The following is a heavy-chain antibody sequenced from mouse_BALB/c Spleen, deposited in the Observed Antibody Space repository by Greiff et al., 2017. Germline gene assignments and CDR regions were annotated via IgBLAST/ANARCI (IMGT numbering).Heavy chain of an antibody. J-gene: IGHJ4*01. CDR2: ISSGGST. CDR3: ARGPDYYAMDY. Sequence: EVQLVESGGGLVKPGGSLKLSCAASGFTFSSYAMSWVRQTPEKRLEWVASISSGGSTYYPDSVKGRFTISRDNARNILYLQMSSLRSEDTAMYYCARGPDYYAMDYWGQGTSVTVSS. CDR1: GFTFSSYA. V-gene: IGHV5-6-5*01.